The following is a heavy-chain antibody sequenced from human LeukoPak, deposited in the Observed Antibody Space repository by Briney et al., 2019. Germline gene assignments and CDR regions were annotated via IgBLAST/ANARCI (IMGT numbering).Heavy chain of an antibody. D-gene: IGHD3-9*01. Sequence: ASVKVSCKASGYTFTSDGISWVRQAPGQGLEWMGWISAYNGNTNYAQKLQGRVTMTTDTSTSTAYMELRSLRSDDTAVYYCARLPIDDILTGYYLGYFDYWGQGTLVTVSS. V-gene: IGHV1-18*01. CDR3: ARLPIDDILTGYYLGYFDY. CDR2: ISAYNGNT. CDR1: GYTFTSDG. J-gene: IGHJ4*02.